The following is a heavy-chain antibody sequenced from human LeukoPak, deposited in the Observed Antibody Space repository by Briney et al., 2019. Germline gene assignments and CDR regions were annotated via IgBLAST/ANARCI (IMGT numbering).Heavy chain of an antibody. CDR1: GYTFTKYG. CDR3: ARDIDYNIDY. CDR2: INANNGNI. D-gene: IGHD3-9*01. J-gene: IGHJ4*02. V-gene: IGHV1-18*04. Sequence: WASVKVSFKASGYTFTKYGVSWVRQAPGQGLEWIGWINANNGNINYAQNLQGRVTVTTDTSTSTAYMELRSLRSDDTAVYYCARDIDYNIDYWGQGTLVTVSS.